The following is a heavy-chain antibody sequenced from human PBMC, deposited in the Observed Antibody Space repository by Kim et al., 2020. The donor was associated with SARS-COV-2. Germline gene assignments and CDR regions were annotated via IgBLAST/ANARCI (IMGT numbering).Heavy chain of an antibody. CDR3: ARGPVRGGSYGRRYYFDY. CDR1: GGSFSGYY. J-gene: IGHJ4*02. Sequence: SETLSLTCAVYGGSFSGYYWSWIRQPPGKGLEWIGEINHSGSTNYNPSLKSRVTISVDTSKNQFSLKLSSVTAADTAVYYCARGPVRGGSYGRRYYFDYWGQGTLVTVSS. D-gene: IGHD1-26*01. CDR2: INHSGST. V-gene: IGHV4-34*01.